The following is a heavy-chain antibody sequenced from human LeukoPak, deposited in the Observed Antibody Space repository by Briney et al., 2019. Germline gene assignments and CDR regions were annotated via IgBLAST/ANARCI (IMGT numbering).Heavy chain of an antibody. CDR2: ISSSSSTI. Sequence: GGSPRLSCAASGFTFSSYSMNWVRQAPGKGLEWVSYISSSSSTIYYADSVKGRFTISRDNAKNSLYLQMNSLRAEDTAVYYCATIYYDILTGYYVEAFDIWGQGTMVTVSS. CDR3: ATIYYDILTGYYVEAFDI. D-gene: IGHD3-9*01. CDR1: GFTFSSYS. J-gene: IGHJ3*02. V-gene: IGHV3-48*04.